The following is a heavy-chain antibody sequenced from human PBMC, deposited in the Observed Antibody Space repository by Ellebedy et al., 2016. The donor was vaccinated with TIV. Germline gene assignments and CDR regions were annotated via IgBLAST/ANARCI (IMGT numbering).Heavy chain of an antibody. V-gene: IGHV1-46*01. D-gene: IGHD3-22*01. CDR3: ARGDNYYYDSSGYYYSY. J-gene: IGHJ4*02. CDR1: GYTLTSYF. Sequence: ASVKVSCKASGYTLTSYFLYWVRQAPGHGLEWMGIINPTSGSSNYALKFQGRVTVTRDTSTSTVYMELSSLRSEDTAVYYCARGDNYYYDSSGYYYSYWGQGTLVTVSS. CDR2: INPTSGSS.